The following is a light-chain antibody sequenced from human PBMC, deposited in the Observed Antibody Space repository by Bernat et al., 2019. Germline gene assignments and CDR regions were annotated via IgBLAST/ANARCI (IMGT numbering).Light chain of an antibody. CDR3: LQYDNLPFT. CDR1: QDISNY. Sequence: DIQMTQSPSSLSASVGDRVTITCQASQDISNYLNWHQQKPGKAPKLLIYDASNLETGVPSRFSGSGSGTDFTVTISSLQPEDIATYYCLQYDNLPFTFGPGTKVDIK. V-gene: IGKV1-33*01. J-gene: IGKJ3*01. CDR2: DAS.